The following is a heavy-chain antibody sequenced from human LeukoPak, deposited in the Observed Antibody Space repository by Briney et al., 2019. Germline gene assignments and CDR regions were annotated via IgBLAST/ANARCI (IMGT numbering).Heavy chain of an antibody. Sequence: GGSLRLSCVASGFSFSSFGMHWVRQAPGKGLVSVSRIDPNGRYTSYADSVKGRFTISRDNAKNTLYLQMNTLGAEDTALYYCVRGSTDWNGMDVWGQGTTVTVSS. V-gene: IGHV3-74*01. D-gene: IGHD6-19*01. CDR3: VRGSTDWNGMDV. J-gene: IGHJ6*02. CDR1: GFSFSSFG. CDR2: IDPNGRYT.